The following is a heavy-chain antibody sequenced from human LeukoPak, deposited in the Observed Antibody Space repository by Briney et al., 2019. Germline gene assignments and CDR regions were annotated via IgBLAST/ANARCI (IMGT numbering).Heavy chain of an antibody. CDR1: GFTFSSYA. CDR3: ARDRGLSGYDLCDY. V-gene: IGHV3-30*07. CDR2: ISYDGSNK. D-gene: IGHD5-12*01. Sequence: PGGSLRLSCAASGFTFSSYAMHWVRQAPGKGLEWVAVISYDGSNKYYADSVKGRFTISRDNAMNSLYLQMNSLRAEDTAVYYCARDRGLSGYDLCDYWGQGTLVTVSS. J-gene: IGHJ4*02.